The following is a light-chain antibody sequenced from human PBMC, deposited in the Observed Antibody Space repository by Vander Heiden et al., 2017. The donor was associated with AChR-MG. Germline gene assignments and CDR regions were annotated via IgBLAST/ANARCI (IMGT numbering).Light chain of an antibody. V-gene: IGKV3-15*01. Sequence: EIVMTQSPATLSVSPGERATLSCRASQRVSSNLAWYQQNPGQAPRLLIYGASTRATGIPARFSGSGSGTEFTLTISSLQSEDFAVYYCQQYNSWPPLTFGGGTKVEI. CDR1: QRVSSN. J-gene: IGKJ4*01. CDR2: GAS. CDR3: QQYNSWPPLT.